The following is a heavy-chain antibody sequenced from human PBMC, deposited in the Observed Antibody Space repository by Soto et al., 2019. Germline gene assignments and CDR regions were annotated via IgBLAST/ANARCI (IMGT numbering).Heavy chain of an antibody. J-gene: IGHJ6*02. D-gene: IGHD3-3*01. CDR2: IYSGGST. V-gene: IGHV3-53*02. CDR1: GFTVSSNY. Sequence: EVQLVETGGGLIQPGGSLRLSCAASGFTVSSNYMSWVRQAPGKGLVWVSVIYSGGSTYYADSVKGRFTISRDNSKNTLYLQRNSLRAEETAVYYCARDRRLLRFLEWSPYGMDVWGQGTTVTVSS. CDR3: ARDRRLLRFLEWSPYGMDV.